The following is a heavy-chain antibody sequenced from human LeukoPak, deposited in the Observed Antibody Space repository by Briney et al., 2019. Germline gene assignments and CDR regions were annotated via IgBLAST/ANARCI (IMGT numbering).Heavy chain of an antibody. D-gene: IGHD6-13*01. CDR1: GYTFTRCD. Sequence: GSSVNDSCQASGYTFTRCDIKGVRPATGQGLEWMGWMHPKRGNTGYAQKFQVRVTITRNTSISTAYMELSSLRSEDTAVYYCARGLKKHSSRYRHSCYYFDYWGQGTLVTVSS. CDR2: MHPKRGNT. J-gene: IGHJ4*02. V-gene: IGHV1-8*03. CDR3: ARGLKKHSSRYRHSCYYFDY.